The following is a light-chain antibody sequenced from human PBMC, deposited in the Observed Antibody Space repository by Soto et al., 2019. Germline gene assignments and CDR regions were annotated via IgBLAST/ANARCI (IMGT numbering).Light chain of an antibody. Sequence: QSVLTQPPSASVTPGQRVTISCSGSSSSIGSNTVNWYQQLPGTAPKLLIYSNNQRPSGVPDRFSGSKSGTSASLAISGLQSEDEADYYCAAWDDSLNGRVFGGGTKVTVL. CDR3: AAWDDSLNGRV. CDR1: SSSIGSNT. CDR2: SNN. V-gene: IGLV1-44*01. J-gene: IGLJ3*02.